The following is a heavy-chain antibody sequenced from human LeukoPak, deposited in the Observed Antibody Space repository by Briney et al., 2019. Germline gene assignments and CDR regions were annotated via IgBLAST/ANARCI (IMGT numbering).Heavy chain of an antibody. Sequence: GGSLRLSCAASGFTFSSYSMNWVRQAPGKGLEWVSSISSSSSYIYYADSVKGRFTISRDNAKNSLYLQMNSLRAEDTAVYYCARDRSGGVPAARGGGPPNWFDPWGQGTLVTVSS. D-gene: IGHD2-2*01. CDR1: GFTFSSYS. J-gene: IGHJ5*02. V-gene: IGHV3-21*01. CDR3: ARDRSGGVPAARGGGPPNWFDP. CDR2: ISSSSSYI.